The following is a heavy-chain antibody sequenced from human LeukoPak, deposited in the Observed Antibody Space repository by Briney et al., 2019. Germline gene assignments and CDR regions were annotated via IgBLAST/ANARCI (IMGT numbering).Heavy chain of an antibody. CDR3: AALLLWFGESPSEDYYGMDV. Sequence: LEASVKVSCKASGLTFTSSAMQWVRQARGQRLEWIGWIVVGSGNTNYAQKFQERVTITRDMSTSTAYMELSSLRSEDTAVYYCAALLLWFGESPSEDYYGMDVWGQGTTVTVSS. V-gene: IGHV1-58*02. D-gene: IGHD3-10*01. CDR1: GLTFTSSA. J-gene: IGHJ6*02. CDR2: IVVGSGNT.